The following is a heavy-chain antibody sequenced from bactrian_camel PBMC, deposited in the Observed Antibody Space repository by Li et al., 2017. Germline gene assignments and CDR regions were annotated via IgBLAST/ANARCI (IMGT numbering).Heavy chain of an antibody. CDR3: AAEGGSWSDNHPCGRHGFHSRTGNH. J-gene: IGHJ4*01. Sequence: HVQLVESGGGSVQVGGSLRLSCVASGDTGRRYCMGWFRQAPGKEREAVAGIYIEGGHTFYTDSVKGRFTISQDNAKNTIYLQMNSLKPEDTAKYYCAAEGGSWSDNHPCGRHGFHSRTGNHWGQGTQVTVS. D-gene: IGHD6*01. V-gene: IGHV3S6*01. CDR1: GDTGRRYC. CDR2: IYIEGGHT.